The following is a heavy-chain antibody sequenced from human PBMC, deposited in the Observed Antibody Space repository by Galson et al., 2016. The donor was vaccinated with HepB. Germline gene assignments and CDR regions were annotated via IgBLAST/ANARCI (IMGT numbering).Heavy chain of an antibody. V-gene: IGHV3-30-3*01. CDR2: ISYDGSNK. CDR3: ARTYGSGSYRRAAFDI. J-gene: IGHJ3*02. CDR1: GFTLRSYA. D-gene: IGHD3-10*01. Sequence: SLRLSCAASGFTLRSYAMHWVRQAPGKGLEWVAVISYDGSNKYYADSVKGRFTISRDNSKNTLYLQMNSLRAEDTAVYYCARTYGSGSYRRAAFDIWGQGTMVTVS.